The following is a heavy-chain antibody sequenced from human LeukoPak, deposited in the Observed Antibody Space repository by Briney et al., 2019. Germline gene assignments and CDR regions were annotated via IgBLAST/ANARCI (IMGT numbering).Heavy chain of an antibody. J-gene: IGHJ4*02. Sequence: SSETLSLTCTVSGCSITSYHYSWIRQPPGKGLEWIGYINYSGSTNYNPSLKSRVTISVDTSKNQFSLKLSSVTAADTAVYYCARGGSGTYYHYWGQGTLVTVSS. V-gene: IGHV4-59*01. CDR3: ARGGSGTYYHY. CDR1: GCSITSYH. D-gene: IGHD1-26*01. CDR2: INYSGST.